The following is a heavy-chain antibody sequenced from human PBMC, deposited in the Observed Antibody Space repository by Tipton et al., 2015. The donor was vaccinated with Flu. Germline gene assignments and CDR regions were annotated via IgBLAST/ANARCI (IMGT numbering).Heavy chain of an antibody. CDR1: GYSITSGYY. CDR3: ARAGSGWCLFIN. V-gene: IGHV4-38-2*02. D-gene: IGHD6-19*01. J-gene: IGHJ4*02. CDR2: ISHGGGT. Sequence: TLSLTCSVSGYSITSGYYWGWFRQPPGKGLEWIGSISHGGGTYTNPSLKGRVTISVDTSKNQFSLKLSSVTAADTAVYYCARAGSGWCLFINWGQGTLVTVSS.